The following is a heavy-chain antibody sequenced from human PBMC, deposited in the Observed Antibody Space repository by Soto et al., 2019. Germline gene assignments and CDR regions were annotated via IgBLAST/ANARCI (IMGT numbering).Heavy chain of an antibody. Sequence: TLSLTCAVSGGSISSGGYSWSWIRQPPGKGLEWIGYIYHGGSTYYNPSLKSRVTISVDTSKNQFSLKLTSVTAADTAIYYCARGHNFGYSTFDYWGQGTLVTVPQ. CDR1: GGSISSGGYS. D-gene: IGHD1-1*01. J-gene: IGHJ4*02. V-gene: IGHV4-30-2*01. CDR2: IYHGGST. CDR3: ARGHNFGYSTFDY.